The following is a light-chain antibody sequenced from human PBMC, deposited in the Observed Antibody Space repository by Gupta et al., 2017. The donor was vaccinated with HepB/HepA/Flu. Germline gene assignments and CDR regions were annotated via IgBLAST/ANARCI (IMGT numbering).Light chain of an antibody. CDR1: NIGRKS. CDR3: QVWDSSSDHVV. V-gene: IGLV3-21*03. J-gene: IGLJ2*01. Sequence: SYVLTPPPPVSVSLGKTPRITRGGNNIGRKSVNCYQQKPGQAPVLGVYDIRERPSGIPERCYGSNSGNTDTLTISRVEAGDKADYYCQVWDSSSDHVVFGGGTKLTVL. CDR2: DIR.